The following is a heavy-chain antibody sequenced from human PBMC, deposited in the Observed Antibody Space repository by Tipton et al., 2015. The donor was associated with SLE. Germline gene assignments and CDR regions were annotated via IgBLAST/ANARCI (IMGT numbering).Heavy chain of an antibody. CDR2: VYHSGST. Sequence: TLSLTCAVSGGSITDNWWSWVRQPPGKGMEWIGEVYHSGSTNYNPSLESRVTISVEKTENQFSLKLKSVTAADTAVYYCVRLRSKVLIDYWGQGTLVTVSS. CDR1: GGSITDNW. CDR3: VRLRSKVLIDY. D-gene: IGHD2-8*01. V-gene: IGHV4-4*02. J-gene: IGHJ4*02.